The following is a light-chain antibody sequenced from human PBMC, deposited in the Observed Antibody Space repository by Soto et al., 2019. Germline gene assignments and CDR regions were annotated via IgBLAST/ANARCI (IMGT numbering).Light chain of an antibody. CDR2: AAS. CDR1: QGISSY. CDR3: QQLNCYHLS. J-gene: IGKJ3*01. V-gene: IGKV1-9*01. Sequence: DIQLTQSPSFLSASVGDRITITCRASQGISSYLAWYQQKPGKAPKLLIYAASTLQSGVPSRFGGSGSGTEFTLTISSLQPEDFATYYCQQLNCYHLSFGPGTKVDIK.